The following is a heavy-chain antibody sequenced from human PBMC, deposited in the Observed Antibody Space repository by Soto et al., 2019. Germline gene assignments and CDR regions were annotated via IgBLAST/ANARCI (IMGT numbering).Heavy chain of an antibody. Sequence: QVQLVESGGGVVQPGRSLRLSCAASGFTFSSYGMHWVRQAPGKGLEWVAVISYDGSNKYYADSVKGRFTISRDNSKNTLYLQMNSLRAEDTAVYYCAKDGDVVVPAAIYYYGMDVWGQGTTVTVSS. D-gene: IGHD2-2*01. CDR2: ISYDGSNK. V-gene: IGHV3-30*18. CDR3: AKDGDVVVPAAIYYYGMDV. J-gene: IGHJ6*02. CDR1: GFTFSSYG.